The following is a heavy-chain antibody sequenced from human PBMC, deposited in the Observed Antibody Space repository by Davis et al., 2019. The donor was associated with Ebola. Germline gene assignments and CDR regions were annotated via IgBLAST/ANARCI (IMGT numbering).Heavy chain of an antibody. CDR2: ISTDNGDT. D-gene: IGHD3-10*01. Sequence: ASVKVSCKASGYTLSNFGISWVRQAPGQGLEWMGWISTDNGDTNYEQKFQGRVTMTRDTSTSTVYMELRSLRSDDTAVYFCARDTWAVLGSYYFDFWGQGTLVTVSS. CDR3: ARDTWAVLGSYYFDF. CDR1: GYTLSNFG. J-gene: IGHJ4*02. V-gene: IGHV1-18*01.